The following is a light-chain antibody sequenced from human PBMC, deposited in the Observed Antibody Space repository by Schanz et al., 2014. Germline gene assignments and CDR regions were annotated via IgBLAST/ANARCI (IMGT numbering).Light chain of an antibody. V-gene: IGLV2-14*01. J-gene: IGLJ3*02. Sequence: QSALTQPASVSGSPGQSITISCTGTSSDVGGYNYVSWYQQHPGKAPKLMIYDVSDRPSGVSNRFSGSKSGNTASLTISGXXAEDESDYYCSSFTSANTWVFGGGTKLTVL. CDR2: DVS. CDR3: SSFTSANTWV. CDR1: SSDVGGYNY.